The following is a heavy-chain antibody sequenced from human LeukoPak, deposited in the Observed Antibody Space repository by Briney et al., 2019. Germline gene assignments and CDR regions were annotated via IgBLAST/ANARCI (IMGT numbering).Heavy chain of an antibody. CDR2: INHSGST. CDR1: GGSFSGYY. Sequence: SETLSLTCAVYGGSFSGYYWSWIRQPPGKGLEWIGEINHSGSTNYNPFLKSRVTISVDTSKNQFSLKLSSVTAADTAVYYCARALITMVRGVRFDYWGQGTLVTVSS. V-gene: IGHV4-34*01. CDR3: ARALITMVRGVRFDY. J-gene: IGHJ4*02. D-gene: IGHD3-10*01.